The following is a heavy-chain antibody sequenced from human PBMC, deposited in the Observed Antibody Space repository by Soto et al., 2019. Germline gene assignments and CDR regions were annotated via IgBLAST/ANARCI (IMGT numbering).Heavy chain of an antibody. CDR1: GYTFTSYA. V-gene: IGHV1-3*01. Sequence: GASVKVSCKASGYTFTSYAMHWVRQAPVQRLEWMGWINAGNGNTKYSQKFQGRVTITRDTSASTAYMELSSLRSEDTAVYYCAREGLHADWFDPWGQGTLVTFSS. CDR3: AREGLHADWFDP. J-gene: IGHJ5*02. CDR2: INAGNGNT. D-gene: IGHD4-4*01.